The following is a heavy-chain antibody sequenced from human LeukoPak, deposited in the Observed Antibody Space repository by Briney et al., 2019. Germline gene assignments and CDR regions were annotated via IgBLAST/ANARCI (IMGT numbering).Heavy chain of an antibody. J-gene: IGHJ6*04. CDR3: AGPYCSGGSCYSVYYYYGMDV. CDR1: GGSFSGHY. D-gene: IGHD2-15*01. CDR2: INHSGST. Sequence: SETLSLTCAVYGGSFSGHYWSWIRQPPGKGLEWIGEINHSGSTNYNPSLKSRVTISVDTSKNQFSLKLSSVTAADTAVYYCAGPYCSGGSCYSVYYYYGMDVWGKGTTVTVSS. V-gene: IGHV4-34*01.